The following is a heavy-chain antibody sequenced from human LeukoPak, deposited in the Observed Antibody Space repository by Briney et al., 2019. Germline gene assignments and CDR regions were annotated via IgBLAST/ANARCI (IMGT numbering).Heavy chain of an antibody. J-gene: IGHJ4*02. CDR2: IYPRDGST. CDR1: GYTFTSNY. CDR3: ARDQEGFDY. Sequence: ASVKVSCKTSGYTFTSNYIHWVRQAPGQGLEWMGMIYPRDGSTSYAQKFQGRVTVTRDTSTSTVHMELSGLRSEDTAVYYCARDQEGFDYWGQGTLVTVSS. V-gene: IGHV1-46*01.